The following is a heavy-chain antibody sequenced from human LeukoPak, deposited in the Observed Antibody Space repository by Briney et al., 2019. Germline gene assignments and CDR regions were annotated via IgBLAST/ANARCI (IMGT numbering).Heavy chain of an antibody. J-gene: IGHJ5*02. Sequence: ASVKVSCKVSGYTLTESSMHWVRQAPGKGLEWMGGFDPEDGETIYAQKFQGRVTMTEDTSTDTAYMELSSLRSEDTAVYYCATLHSSGWYFSWFDPWGQGTLVTVSS. CDR2: FDPEDGET. CDR1: GYTLTESS. D-gene: IGHD6-19*01. CDR3: ATLHSSGWYFSWFDP. V-gene: IGHV1-24*01.